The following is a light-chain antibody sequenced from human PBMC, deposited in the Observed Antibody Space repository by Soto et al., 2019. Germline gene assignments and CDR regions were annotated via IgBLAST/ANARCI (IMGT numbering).Light chain of an antibody. V-gene: IGLV2-14*01. J-gene: IGLJ1*01. Sequence: QSVLTQPAPVSGSPGQSITISCTGTSSDVGGFNYVSWFQQHPGKAPKLLIYDVINRPSGVSHRFSGSKSGNTASLTISGLQAEDEADYYCTSYTSSSTYVFGTGTKVTVL. CDR2: DVI. CDR3: TSYTSSSTYV. CDR1: SSDVGGFNY.